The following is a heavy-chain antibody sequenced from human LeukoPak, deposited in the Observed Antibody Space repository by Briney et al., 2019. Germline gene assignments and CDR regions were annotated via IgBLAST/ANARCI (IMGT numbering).Heavy chain of an antibody. Sequence: SETLSLTCTVSGGSISSGGYYWSWIRQHPGKGLEWIGYIYYSGSTYYNPSLKSRVTISVDTSKNQFSLKLSSVTAADTAVYYCARGGNRFGGFYFDYWGQGIQVIVSS. CDR1: GGSISSGGYY. CDR3: ARGGNRFGGFYFDY. D-gene: IGHD3-10*01. CDR2: IYYSGST. V-gene: IGHV4-31*03. J-gene: IGHJ4*02.